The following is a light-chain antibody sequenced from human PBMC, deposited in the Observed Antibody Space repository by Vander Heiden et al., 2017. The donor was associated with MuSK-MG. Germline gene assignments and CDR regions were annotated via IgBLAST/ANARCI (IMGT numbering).Light chain of an antibody. V-gene: IGKV1-39*01. Sequence: DILMTQSPSSLSASVGDSVTITCRASQSISSYLNWYQQKPGKAPKLLICDASSLQSGVPSMFSSSGSGTDFTLTISSLPPEDFASYYCQHCYSTHTFGGGPKVEIK. CDR1: QSISSY. CDR2: DAS. J-gene: IGKJ4*01. CDR3: QHCYSTHT.